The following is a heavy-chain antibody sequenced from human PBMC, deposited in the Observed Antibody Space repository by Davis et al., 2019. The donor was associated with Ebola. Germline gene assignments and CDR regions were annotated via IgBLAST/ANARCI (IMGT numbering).Heavy chain of an antibody. V-gene: IGHV5-51*01. CDR3: ARGTSLARNFDY. D-gene: IGHD3-3*02. J-gene: IGHJ4*02. CDR2: IYPDDSDT. CDR1: GYNFRDYW. Sequence: ESLKISCKGSGYNFRDYWIGWVRQMPGKGLEWMGIIYPDDSDTRYSPSFQGQVIISADESISTAYLQWSSLKASDTAMYYCARGTSLARNFDYWGQGTLVTVSS.